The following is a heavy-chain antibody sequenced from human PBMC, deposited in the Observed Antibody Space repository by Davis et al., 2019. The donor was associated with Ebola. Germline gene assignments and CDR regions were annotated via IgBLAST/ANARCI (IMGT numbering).Heavy chain of an antibody. CDR2: INPSSGST. CDR1: GYTFTGYY. CDR3: ARDRRDGYKPYYFDY. V-gene: IGHV1-46*01. D-gene: IGHD5-24*01. J-gene: IGHJ4*02. Sequence: ASVKVSCKASGYTFTGYYMHWVRQAPGQGLEWMGIINPSSGSTTYAQKFQGRVTMIRDTSTSTVYMEVSSLRSEDTAVYYCARDRRDGYKPYYFDYWGQGTLVTVSS.